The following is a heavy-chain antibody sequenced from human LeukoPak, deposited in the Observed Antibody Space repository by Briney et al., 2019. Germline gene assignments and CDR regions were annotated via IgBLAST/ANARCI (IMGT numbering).Heavy chain of an antibody. V-gene: IGHV3-23*01. CDR3: ANSYYYGSGSYFPHLCFQH. J-gene: IGHJ1*01. CDR2: ISGSGGST. D-gene: IGHD3-10*01. Sequence: GGSLRLSCAASGFTFSSYAMSWVRQAPGKGLEGVSAISGSGGSTYYADSVKGRFTISRDNSKSTLYLQMNSLRADDTAVYYCANSYYYGSGSYFPHLCFQHWGQGTLVTVSS. CDR1: GFTFSSYA.